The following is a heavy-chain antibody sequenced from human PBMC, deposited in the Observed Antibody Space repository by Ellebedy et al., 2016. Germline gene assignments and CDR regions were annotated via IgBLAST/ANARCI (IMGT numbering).Heavy chain of an antibody. CDR1: GFSLDTDEVV. CDR2: IYGNDDK. CDR3: AHRTTVTSVDY. Sequence: SGPTLVKPTQTLTLTCTFSGFSLDTDEVVVGWIRQPPGGALEWLSFIYGNDDKRYSPSLKSRLTITKDTSKNQVVLTMTNMDPVDTGTYYCAHRTTVTSVDYWGQGTLVTVSS. J-gene: IGHJ4*02. D-gene: IGHD4-11*01. V-gene: IGHV2-5*01.